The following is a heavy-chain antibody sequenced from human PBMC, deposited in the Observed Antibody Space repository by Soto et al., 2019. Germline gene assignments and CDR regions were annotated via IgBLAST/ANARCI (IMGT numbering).Heavy chain of an antibody. V-gene: IGHV4-59*01. CDR2: IYYSGST. D-gene: IGHD6-13*01. CDR3: ASAGYSSSWYGNSADWFDP. CDR1: GGSISSYY. Sequence: SETLSLTCTVSGGSISSYYWSWIRQPPGKGLEWIGDIYYSGSTNYNPSLKSRVTISVDTSKNQFSLKLSSVTAADTAVYYCASAGYSSSWYGNSADWFDPWGQGTLVTVSS. J-gene: IGHJ5*02.